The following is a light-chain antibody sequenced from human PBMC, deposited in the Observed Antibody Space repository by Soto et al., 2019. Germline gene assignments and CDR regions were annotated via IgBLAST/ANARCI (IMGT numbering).Light chain of an antibody. CDR2: AAS. Sequence: EVVMTQSPSTMPASPGERATLSCSASQSVSSNLAWYQQTLGQAPRLLIYAASDRATGIPGRFSGSGSGTDFTLIISSLEPEDFAFYYCQQGNTWPWTFGQGTKVDIK. V-gene: IGKV3-11*01. CDR1: QSVSSN. CDR3: QQGNTWPWT. J-gene: IGKJ1*01.